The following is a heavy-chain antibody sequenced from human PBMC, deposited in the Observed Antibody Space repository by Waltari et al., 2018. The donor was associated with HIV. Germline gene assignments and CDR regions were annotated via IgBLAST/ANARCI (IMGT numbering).Heavy chain of an antibody. D-gene: IGHD3-16*01. J-gene: IGHJ4*01. Sequence: QAQLIHSGTEVKEPGASLSVSCRASGHTFIGYFIHWVRQAPGQGLEWMGDLNPRSGDTEYAQKFRGRVTLTGDTSVNTAYLDLKGLRFDDTATYFCHRPWDSDHWGSDLWGQGTLVIVS. CDR3: HRPWDSDHWGSDL. CDR2: LNPRSGDT. CDR1: GHTFIGYF. V-gene: IGHV1-2*02.